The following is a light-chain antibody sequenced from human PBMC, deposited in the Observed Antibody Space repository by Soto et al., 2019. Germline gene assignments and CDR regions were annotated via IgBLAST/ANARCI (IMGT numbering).Light chain of an antibody. CDR3: MQARQTPFT. J-gene: IGKJ3*01. V-gene: IGKV2-28*01. CDR1: QSLLYIDGYNY. CDR2: SAS. Sequence: DIVMTQSPLSLPVTPGEPASISCTSSQSLLYIDGYNYLDWYLQKPGQPPKLLIYSASNRASGVPARFSGSGSGTDFTLTISRVEAEDVGVYFCMQARQTPFTFGPGTKVDIK.